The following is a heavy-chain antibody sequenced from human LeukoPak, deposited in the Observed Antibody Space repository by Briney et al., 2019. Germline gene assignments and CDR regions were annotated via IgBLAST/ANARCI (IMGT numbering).Heavy chain of an antibody. CDR3: AKDPDCTSGVCYTFFDY. CDR1: GFSLSSYA. J-gene: IGHJ4*02. Sequence: GGSLRLSCAASGFSLSSYAMSWVRQAPGKGLDWVSAISSSDDGTYHAGSARGRFTISRDSSKNTLYLQMNSLRAEDTAVYYCAKDPDCTSGVCYTFFDYWGQGTLVTVSS. D-gene: IGHD2-8*01. V-gene: IGHV3-23*01. CDR2: ISSSDDGT.